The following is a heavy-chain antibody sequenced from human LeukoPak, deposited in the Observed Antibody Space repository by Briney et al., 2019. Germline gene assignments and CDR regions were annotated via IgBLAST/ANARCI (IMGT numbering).Heavy chain of an antibody. V-gene: IGHV3-23*01. D-gene: IGHD6-19*01. CDR3: AEGTSGWYGNAFDI. Sequence: GGSLRLSCAASGFTSSSYVMSWVRQAPGKGLEWVSAISGSGGSTYYADSVKGRFTISRDNSKNTLYLQMNSLRAEDTAVYYCAEGTSGWYGNAFDIWGQGTMVTVSS. CDR1: GFTSSSYV. J-gene: IGHJ3*02. CDR2: ISGSGGST.